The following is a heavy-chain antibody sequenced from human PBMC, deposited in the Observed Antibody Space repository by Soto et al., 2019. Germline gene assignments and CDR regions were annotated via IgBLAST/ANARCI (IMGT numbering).Heavy chain of an antibody. CDR3: AKATSRRFDY. J-gene: IGHJ4*02. CDR1: GFTFNDYA. CDR2: VTWNSGTI. V-gene: IGHV3-9*01. D-gene: IGHD2-2*01. Sequence: EVQLVESGGGLVQPGRSLRLSCAASGFTFNDYAMHWVRQAPGKGLEWVSGVTWNSGTIAYADSVKGRFTISRDNAKNSLYLQMNSLRAEDTAFYSCAKATSRRFDYWGQGTLITVSS.